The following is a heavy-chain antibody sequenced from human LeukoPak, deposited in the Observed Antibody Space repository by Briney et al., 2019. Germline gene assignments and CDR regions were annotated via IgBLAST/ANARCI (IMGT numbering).Heavy chain of an antibody. CDR2: INPSGGST. Sequence: VASVKVSCKASGYTFTSYYMHWVRQAPGQGLEWMGIINPSGGSTSYAQKFQGRVTMTRDTSTSTVYMELSSLRSEDTAVYYCARTPGYSYGTGRAFDIWGQGTMVTVSS. CDR1: GYTFTSYY. V-gene: IGHV1-46*01. CDR3: ARTPGYSYGTGRAFDI. D-gene: IGHD5-18*01. J-gene: IGHJ3*02.